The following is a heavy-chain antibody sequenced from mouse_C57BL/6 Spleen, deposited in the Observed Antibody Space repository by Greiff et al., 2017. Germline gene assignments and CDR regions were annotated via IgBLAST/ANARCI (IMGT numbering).Heavy chain of an antibody. Sequence: VQLQESGAELVRPGASVTLSCKASGYTFTDYEMHWVKQTPVHGLEWIGAIDPETGGTAYNQKFKGKAILTADKSSSTAYMELRSLTSEDSAVYYCTRYDGDWYFDVWGTGTTVTVSS. CDR1: GYTFTDYE. CDR3: TRYDGDWYFDV. D-gene: IGHD2-3*01. CDR2: IDPETGGT. J-gene: IGHJ1*03. V-gene: IGHV1-15*01.